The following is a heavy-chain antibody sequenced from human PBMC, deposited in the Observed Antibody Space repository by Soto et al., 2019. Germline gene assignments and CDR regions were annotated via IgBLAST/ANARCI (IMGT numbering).Heavy chain of an antibody. CDR2: INHSGST. Sequence: PSETLSLTCAVYGGSFSGYYWSWIRQPPGKGLEWIGEINHSGSTNYNPSLKSRVNISVDSSKIQFSLKLTSVTAADTAVYYCARASFFDRWELDYWGQGTLVTVSS. V-gene: IGHV4-34*01. CDR3: ARASFFDRWELDY. J-gene: IGHJ4*02. CDR1: GGSFSGYY. D-gene: IGHD1-26*01.